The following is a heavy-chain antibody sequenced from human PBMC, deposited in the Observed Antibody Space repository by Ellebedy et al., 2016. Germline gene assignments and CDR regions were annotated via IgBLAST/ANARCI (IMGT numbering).Heavy chain of an antibody. CDR2: IYYSGST. Sequence: SETLSLTXTVSGGSISSYYWSWTRQPPGKGLEWIGYIYYSGSTNYNPSLKSRVTISVDTSKNQFSLKLSSVTAADTAVYYCAREATVAGLDYWGQGTLVTVSS. CDR1: GGSISSYY. D-gene: IGHD6-19*01. V-gene: IGHV4-59*01. CDR3: AREATVAGLDY. J-gene: IGHJ4*02.